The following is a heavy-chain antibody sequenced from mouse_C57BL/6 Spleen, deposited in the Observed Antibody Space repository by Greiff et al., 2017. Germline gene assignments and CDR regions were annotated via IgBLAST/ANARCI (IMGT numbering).Heavy chain of an antibody. CDR1: GYAFSSYW. CDR2: IYPGDGDT. J-gene: IGHJ4*01. V-gene: IGHV1-80*01. CDR3: ERGYYGSSDYAKDY. D-gene: IGHD1-1*01. Sequence: LQQSEASVKISCKASGYAFSSYWMNWVKQRPGKGLEWIGQIYPGDGDTNYDGKFKGKATLTADQSSITAYMQLSSLTSEDSAVYFCERGYYGSSDYAKDYWGQGTSVTVSS.